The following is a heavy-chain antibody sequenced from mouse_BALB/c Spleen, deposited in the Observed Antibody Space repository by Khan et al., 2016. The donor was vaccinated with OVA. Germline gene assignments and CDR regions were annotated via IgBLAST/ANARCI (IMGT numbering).Heavy chain of an antibody. CDR2: IWRGGST. D-gene: IGHD2-4*01. CDR1: GFSLTYYG. V-gene: IGHV2-4*02. CDR3: DRSYDYEGYFAV. Sequence: QVQLQQSGPGLVQPSQILSITCKVSGFSLTYYGVHWVRQPPGKGLEWLGVIWRGGSTDYDAAFISSLSINKDNSKTQVFFIMSSLQAEYTAIDYCDRSYDYEGYFAVWGAGTTVTVAS. J-gene: IGHJ1*01.